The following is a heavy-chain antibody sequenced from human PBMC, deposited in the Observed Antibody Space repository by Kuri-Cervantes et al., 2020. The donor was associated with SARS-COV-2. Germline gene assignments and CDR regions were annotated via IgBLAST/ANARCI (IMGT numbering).Heavy chain of an antibody. CDR2: TYYRSKRYN. Sequence: SCAISGDSVSSNTAAWNWIRQSPSRGLEWLGRTYYRSKRYNDYAVSVKSRITINPDTSKNQFSLHLNSVTPEDTAVYYCARVHPGPEFYYGMDVWGQGTTVTVSS. CDR3: ARVHPGPEFYYGMDV. J-gene: IGHJ6*02. CDR1: GDSVSSNTAA. D-gene: IGHD3-10*01. V-gene: IGHV6-1*01.